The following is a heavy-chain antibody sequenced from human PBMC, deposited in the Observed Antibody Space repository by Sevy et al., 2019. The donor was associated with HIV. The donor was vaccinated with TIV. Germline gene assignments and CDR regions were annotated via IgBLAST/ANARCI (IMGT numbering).Heavy chain of an antibody. CDR1: GFTFDDYT. CDR2: ISGDAKKT. D-gene: IGHD3-10*01. V-gene: IGHV3-43*01. CDR3: AKDIPGYSGFDH. Sequence: GGSLRLSCAASGFTFDDYTMHWVRQVPGKGLECVSLISGDAKKTDYADSVEGRFTVSRDNRKNSLYLQMNSLRSEDTALYFCAKDIPGYSGFDHWGQGTLVTVSS. J-gene: IGHJ4*02.